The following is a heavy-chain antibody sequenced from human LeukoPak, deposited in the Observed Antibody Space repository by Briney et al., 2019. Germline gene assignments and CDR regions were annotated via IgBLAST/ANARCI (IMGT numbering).Heavy chain of an antibody. CDR1: GFTFSSSW. D-gene: IGHD1-26*01. V-gene: IGHV3-7*03. CDR2: ITPDGSQT. CDR3: AKFSGSYHSGDY. Sequence: GGSLRLSCAASGFTFSSSWMSWARQAPGKGLEWVANITPDGSQTYSVDSVKGRFTISRDNSKNTLYLQMNSLRAEDTAEYYCAKFSGSYHSGDYWGQGTLVTVSS. J-gene: IGHJ4*02.